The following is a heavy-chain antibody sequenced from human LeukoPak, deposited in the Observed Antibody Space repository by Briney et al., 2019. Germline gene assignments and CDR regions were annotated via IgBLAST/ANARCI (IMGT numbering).Heavy chain of an antibody. D-gene: IGHD5-18*01. J-gene: IGHJ5*02. Sequence: SETLSLTCTVSGGSICSSSYYWGWIRQPPGKGLEWIGSIYYSGSTYYNPSLKSRVTISVDTSKNQFSLKLSSVTAADTAVYYCARGGYSYGLGNWFDPWGQGTLVTVSS. CDR2: IYYSGST. CDR1: GGSICSSSYY. CDR3: ARGGYSYGLGNWFDP. V-gene: IGHV4-39*07.